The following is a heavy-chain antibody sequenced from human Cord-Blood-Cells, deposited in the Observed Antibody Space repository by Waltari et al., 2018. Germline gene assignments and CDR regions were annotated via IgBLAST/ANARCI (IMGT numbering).Heavy chain of an antibody. J-gene: IGHJ4*02. CDR2: IIPILGIA. D-gene: IGHD6-13*01. V-gene: IGHV1-69*09. Sequence: QVQLVQSGAEVKKPGSSVKVSCKASGGTFSSYAISWVRQAPGQGLEWMGRIIPILGIANYAQKFQGRVTITADKSTSTAYMELSSLRSEDTAVYYCAREVAAAGTYDYWGQGTLVTVSS. CDR3: AREVAAAGTYDY. CDR1: GGTFSSYA.